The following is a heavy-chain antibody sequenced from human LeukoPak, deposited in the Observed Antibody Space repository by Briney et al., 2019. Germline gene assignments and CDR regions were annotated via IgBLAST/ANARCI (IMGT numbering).Heavy chain of an antibody. V-gene: IGHV1-18*01. CDR1: GYTFTSYA. CDR3: ARYDGGYSYGIYY. J-gene: IGHJ4*02. CDR2: ISAYNGNT. Sequence: ASVKVSCKASGYTFTSYAMHWVRQAPGQRLEWMGWISAYNGNTNYAQKLQGRVTMTTDTSTSTAYMELRSLRSDDTAVYYCARYDGGYSYGIYYWGQGTLVTVSS. D-gene: IGHD5-18*01.